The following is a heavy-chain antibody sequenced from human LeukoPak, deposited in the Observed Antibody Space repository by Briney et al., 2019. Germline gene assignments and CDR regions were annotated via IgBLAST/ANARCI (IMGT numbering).Heavy chain of an antibody. Sequence: GGSLRLSCAASGFTFSSYSMNWVRQAPGKGLEWVSYISSSSSAIYYADSVKGRFTISRDNAKNSLYLQMNSLRAEDTAVYYCASHDRPGGFDYWGQGTLVTVSS. J-gene: IGHJ4*02. CDR3: ASHDRPGGFDY. CDR2: ISSSSSAI. V-gene: IGHV3-21*05. CDR1: GFTFSSYS. D-gene: IGHD3-22*01.